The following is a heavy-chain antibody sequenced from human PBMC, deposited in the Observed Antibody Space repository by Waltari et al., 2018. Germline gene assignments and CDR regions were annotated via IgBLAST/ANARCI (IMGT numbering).Heavy chain of an antibody. Sequence: QVQLVQSGAEVKKPGSSVKVSCKASGGTFSSYAISWVRPAPGQGREWMGRSIPILGIANYAQKFQGRVTITADKSTSTAYMELSSLRSEDTAVYYCARARSYNQGGLGYWGQGTLVTVSS. V-gene: IGHV1-69*04. CDR1: GGTFSSYA. CDR2: SIPILGIA. CDR3: ARARSYNQGGLGY. D-gene: IGHD1-26*01. J-gene: IGHJ4*02.